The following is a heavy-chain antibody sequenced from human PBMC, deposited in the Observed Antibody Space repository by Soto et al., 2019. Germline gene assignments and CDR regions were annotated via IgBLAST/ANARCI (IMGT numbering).Heavy chain of an antibody. CDR3: ARPRGNYDFWSGWAFDI. D-gene: IGHD3-3*01. Sequence: GASVKVSCKAAGDTFTSYDINWGRQATGQGLEWMGWMNPNSGNTGYAQKFQGRVTMTRNTSISTAYMELSSLRSEDTAVYYCARPRGNYDFWSGWAFDIWGQGTMVTVSS. J-gene: IGHJ3*02. CDR1: GDTFTSYD. V-gene: IGHV1-8*01. CDR2: MNPNSGNT.